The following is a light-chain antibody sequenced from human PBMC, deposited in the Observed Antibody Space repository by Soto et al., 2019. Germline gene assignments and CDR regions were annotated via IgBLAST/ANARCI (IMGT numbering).Light chain of an antibody. Sequence: QSVLTQPPSASGSPGQSVTISCTGSSSDVGAYNYVSWYQQHPGKAPKLLIYEVNKRPSGVPGRFSGSKSGNTASLTVSGLQGDDEADYYCSSYAGRNNFVVFGGGTKVTVL. J-gene: IGLJ2*01. CDR3: SSYAGRNNFVV. CDR1: SSDVGAYNY. V-gene: IGLV2-8*01. CDR2: EVN.